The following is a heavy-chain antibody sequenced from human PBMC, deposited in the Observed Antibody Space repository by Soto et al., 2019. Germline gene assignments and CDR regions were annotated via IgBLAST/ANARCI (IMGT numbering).Heavy chain of an antibody. Sequence: QVQLVQSGAEVKKPGSWVKVSCKASGGTFSPYTVNWVRQAPGQGLEWMGRIIPFLGVTNYAQKFQARVTLTADTSTTTAYMELSGLRFEDTAVYYCARDWESTVSTWSFGAFWGRGTLVTVSS. CDR2: IIPFLGVT. D-gene: IGHD3-10*01. V-gene: IGHV1-69*08. CDR3: ARDWESTVSTWSFGAF. J-gene: IGHJ4*02. CDR1: GGTFSPYT.